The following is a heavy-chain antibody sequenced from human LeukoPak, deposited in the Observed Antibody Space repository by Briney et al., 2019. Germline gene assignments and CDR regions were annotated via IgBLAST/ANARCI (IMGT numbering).Heavy chain of an antibody. D-gene: IGHD3-10*01. CDR1: GFTFSSYA. CDR3: AKSSYPYGSGSYLGESYDY. Sequence: GGSLRLSCAASGFTFSSYAMSWVRQAPGEGLEWVSAISGSGGSTYYADSVKGRFTISRDNSKNTLYLQMNSLRAEDTAVYYCAKSSYPYGSGSYLGESYDYWGQGTLVTVSS. V-gene: IGHV3-23*01. J-gene: IGHJ4*02. CDR2: ISGSGGST.